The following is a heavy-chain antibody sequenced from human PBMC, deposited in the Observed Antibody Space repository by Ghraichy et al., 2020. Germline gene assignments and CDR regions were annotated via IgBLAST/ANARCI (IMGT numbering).Heavy chain of an antibody. J-gene: IGHJ4*02. CDR2: ISWNRGRI. V-gene: IGHV3-9*01. Sequence: SLNISCAASGFTFDDYAMHWVRQGPGKGLEWVSGISWNRGRIGYADSVKGRFTISRDNAKNSLYLQMNSLRPEDTALYYCAKDYTIFGVVSGGAYFDSWGQGTLVTVSS. CDR3: AKDYTIFGVVSGGAYFDS. D-gene: IGHD3-3*01. CDR1: GFTFDDYA.